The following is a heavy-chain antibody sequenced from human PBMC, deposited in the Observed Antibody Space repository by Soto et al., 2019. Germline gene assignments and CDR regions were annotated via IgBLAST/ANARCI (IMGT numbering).Heavy chain of an antibody. CDR1: GFTFSSYA. D-gene: IGHD3-3*01. V-gene: IGHV3-23*01. CDR3: AKVQSNYDFWSGYSLPTYYYYGMDV. CDR2: ISGSGGST. Sequence: SGGSLRLSCAASGFTFSSYAMSWVRQAPGKGLEWGSAISGSGGSTYYADSVKGRFTISRDNSKNTLYLQMNSLRAEDTAVYYCAKVQSNYDFWSGYSLPTYYYYGMDVWGQGTTVTVSS. J-gene: IGHJ6*02.